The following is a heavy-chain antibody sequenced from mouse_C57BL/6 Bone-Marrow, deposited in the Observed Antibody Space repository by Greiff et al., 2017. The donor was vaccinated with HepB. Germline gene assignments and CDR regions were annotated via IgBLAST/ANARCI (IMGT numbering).Heavy chain of an antibody. Sequence: EVQLVESGGDLVKPGGSLKLSCAASGFTFSSYGMSWVRQTPDKRLEWVATISSGGSYTYYPDSVKGRFTISRDNAKNTLYLQMSSLKSEDTAMYYCARHAYYGNDSPFAYWGQGTLVTVSA. V-gene: IGHV5-6*01. CDR1: GFTFSSYG. CDR2: ISSGGSYT. J-gene: IGHJ3*01. CDR3: ARHAYYGNDSPFAY. D-gene: IGHD2-9*01.